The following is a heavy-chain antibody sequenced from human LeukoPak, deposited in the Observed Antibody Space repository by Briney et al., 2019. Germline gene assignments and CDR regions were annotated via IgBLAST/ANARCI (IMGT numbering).Heavy chain of an antibody. Sequence: GGSLRLSCAASGFTVSSNYMSWVRQAPGKGLEWASVIYSGGSTYYADSVKGRFTISRDNSKNTLYLQMNSLRAEDTAVYYCARARPNYDSFALDYFDYWGQGTLVTVSS. CDR1: GFTVSSNY. J-gene: IGHJ4*02. CDR2: IYSGGST. CDR3: ARARPNYDSFALDYFDY. V-gene: IGHV3-53*01. D-gene: IGHD3-3*01.